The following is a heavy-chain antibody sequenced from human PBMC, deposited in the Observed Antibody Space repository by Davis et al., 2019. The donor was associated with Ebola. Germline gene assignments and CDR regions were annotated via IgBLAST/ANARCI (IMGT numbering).Heavy chain of an antibody. CDR1: GFSLNSYG. D-gene: IGHD5-24*01. Sequence: GESLKISCAASGFSLNSYGMLWVRQAPGKGLEWVAVTSFDGRNQYYADSVKGRFTISRDNSKNTLYLQMQSLRPDDTAVYYCARIYGGTTITDWGQGTQVTVSS. V-gene: IGHV3-30*03. J-gene: IGHJ4*02. CDR3: ARIYGGTTITD. CDR2: TSFDGRNQ.